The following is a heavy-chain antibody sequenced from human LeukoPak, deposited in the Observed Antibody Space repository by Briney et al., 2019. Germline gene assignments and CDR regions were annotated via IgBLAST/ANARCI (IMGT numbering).Heavy chain of an antibody. CDR3: ARRLDRDGYNYEYRFDP. CDR2: IYYSGST. CDR1: GGSISSYY. V-gene: IGHV4-59*08. D-gene: IGHD5-24*01. J-gene: IGHJ5*02. Sequence: SETLSLTCTVSGGSISSYYWSWIRQPPGEGLEWIGYIYYSGSTNYNPSLKSRVTISVDTSKNQFSLKLSSVTAADTAVYYCARRLDRDGYNYEYRFDPWGQGTLVTVSS.